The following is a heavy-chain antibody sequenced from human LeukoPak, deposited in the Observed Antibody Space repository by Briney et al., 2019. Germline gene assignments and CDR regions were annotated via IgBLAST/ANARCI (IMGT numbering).Heavy chain of an antibody. CDR1: GGSISSYY. CDR2: IYYSGST. Sequence: PSETLSLTCSVSGGSISSYYWSWIRQPPGKGLEWIGYIYYSGSTNYNPSLKSRVTISVDTSKNQFSLKLTSVTAADTAVYYCARESGGYCYYGMDVWGQGTTVTVSS. J-gene: IGHJ6*02. CDR3: ARESGGYCYYGMDV. V-gene: IGHV4-59*01. D-gene: IGHD2-15*01.